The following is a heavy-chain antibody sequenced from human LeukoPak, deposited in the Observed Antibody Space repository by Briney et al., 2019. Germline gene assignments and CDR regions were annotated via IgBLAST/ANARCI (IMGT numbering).Heavy chain of an antibody. Sequence: ASVKVSCKASGYTFTGYYMHWVRQAPGQGLEWMGWINPNSGGTNYAQKFQGRVTMTRDTSISTAYMELSRLRSDDTAVYYCAKHPDIAVVPAAIPYYYFDYWGQGTLVTVSS. CDR1: GYTFTGYY. V-gene: IGHV1-2*02. D-gene: IGHD2-2*02. CDR2: INPNSGGT. J-gene: IGHJ4*02. CDR3: AKHPDIAVVPAAIPYYYFDY.